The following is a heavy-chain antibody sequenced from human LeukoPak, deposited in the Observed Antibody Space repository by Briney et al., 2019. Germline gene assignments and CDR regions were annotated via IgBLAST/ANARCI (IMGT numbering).Heavy chain of an antibody. Sequence: GASVKVSCKASGYTFTSYDINWVRQAIGQGLEWMGWMNPNSGNTGYAQKFQGRVTITRNTSISTAYMELSSLRSEDTAVYYCARVGGGKRGYSYGYFDYWGQGTLVTVSS. CDR1: GYTFTSYD. CDR3: ARVGGGKRGYSYGYFDY. V-gene: IGHV1-8*03. CDR2: MNPNSGNT. D-gene: IGHD5-18*01. J-gene: IGHJ4*02.